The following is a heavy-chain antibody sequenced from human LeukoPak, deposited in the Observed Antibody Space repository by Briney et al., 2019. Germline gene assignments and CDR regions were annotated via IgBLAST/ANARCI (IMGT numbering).Heavy chain of an antibody. Sequence: SETLSLTSTLSGGSPSSYYWRSIPHPPGRRLEWIVYIYYSVRTNYNTPLKSRVTISVDTSKNKISLKLSSVTAADTAVYYCARNHDVVVVAAIGFDPWGQGTLVTVSS. V-gene: IGHV4-59*08. CDR1: GGSPSSYY. CDR2: IYYSVRT. D-gene: IGHD2-15*01. CDR3: ARNHDVVVVAAIGFDP. J-gene: IGHJ5*02.